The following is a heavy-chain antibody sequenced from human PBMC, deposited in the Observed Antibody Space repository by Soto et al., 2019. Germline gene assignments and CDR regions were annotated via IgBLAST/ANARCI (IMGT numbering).Heavy chain of an antibody. V-gene: IGHV1-69*13. CDR2: IIPTFGRT. CDR3: ARDPLRSFAMDV. Sequence: SVKVSCKASGDTFSSYAISWVRQAPGKGLEWMGKIIPTFGRTNYAQKFQGRLTISADDSTSTAYMELSSLLSEDTAVYYCARDPLRSFAMDVWGQGTTVTVSS. D-gene: IGHD3-10*02. J-gene: IGHJ6*02. CDR1: GDTFSSYA.